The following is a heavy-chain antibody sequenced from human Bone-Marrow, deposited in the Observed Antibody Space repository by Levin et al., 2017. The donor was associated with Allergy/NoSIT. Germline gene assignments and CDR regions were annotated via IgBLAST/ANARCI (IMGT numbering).Heavy chain of an antibody. J-gene: IGHJ4*02. CDR3: ARARDYCSVSACSWVH. V-gene: IGHV5-51*01. CDR2: IYPHDSDT. CDR1: GYDFNNYW. D-gene: IGHD3-3*01. Sequence: ASVKVSCKGSGYDFNNYWVGWVRQKPGKGLEWVGLIYPHDSDTRHSPTLEGQVIISVDKSNSTAYLQWSSLKASDTGMYFCARARDYCSVSACSWVHWGQGTLVTVSS.